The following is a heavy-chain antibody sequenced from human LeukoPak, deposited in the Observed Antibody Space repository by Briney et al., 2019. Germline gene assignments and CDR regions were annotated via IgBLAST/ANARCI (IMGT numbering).Heavy chain of an antibody. Sequence: PSETLSLTCAVFGYSISSGYYRGWIRQTPGKGLGWIGIIYHSGSTYYNPSLKSRVTISVDTSKNQFSLKLSSVTAADTAMYYCARRDYDGSGLDYWGQGTLVTVSS. J-gene: IGHJ4*02. D-gene: IGHD3-22*01. CDR1: GYSISSGYY. V-gene: IGHV4-38-2*01. CDR2: IYHSGST. CDR3: ARRDYDGSGLDY.